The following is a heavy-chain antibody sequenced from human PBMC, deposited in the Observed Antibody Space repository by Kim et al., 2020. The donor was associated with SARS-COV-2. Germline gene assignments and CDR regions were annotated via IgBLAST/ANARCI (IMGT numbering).Heavy chain of an antibody. D-gene: IGHD3-22*01. CDR3: AGHYYDSSGYFFDI. CDR2: INPNSGGT. Sequence: ASVKVSCKASGYTFTGYYMHWVRQAPGQGLEWMGWINPNSGGTNYAQKFQGRVTMTRDTSISTAYMELSRLRSDDTAVYYCAGHYYDSSGYFFDIWGQGTMVTVSS. V-gene: IGHV1-2*02. J-gene: IGHJ3*02. CDR1: GYTFTGYY.